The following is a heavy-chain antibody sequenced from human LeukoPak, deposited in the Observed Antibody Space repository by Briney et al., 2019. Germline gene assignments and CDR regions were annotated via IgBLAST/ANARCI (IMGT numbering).Heavy chain of an antibody. D-gene: IGHD3-3*01. CDR3: ARELRDWSGYSYFDY. V-gene: IGHV4-39*07. Sequence: SETLSLTCTVSGGSITSSNYYWGWIRQPPGKGLEWIGSFYYSGSTNYNPSLKSRVTISVDTSKNQFSLKLSSVTAADTAVYYCARELRDWSGYSYFDYWGQGTLVTVSS. J-gene: IGHJ4*02. CDR2: FYYSGST. CDR1: GGSITSSNYY.